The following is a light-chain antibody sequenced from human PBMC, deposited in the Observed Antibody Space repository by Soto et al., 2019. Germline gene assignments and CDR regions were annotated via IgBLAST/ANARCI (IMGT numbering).Light chain of an antibody. J-gene: IGKJ1*01. CDR1: QSISKY. V-gene: IGKV1-39*01. CDR2: ATS. CDR3: QQSDSTPPWT. Sequence: DIQMTQSPSSLSASVGDRVTITCRASQSISKYLSWFQQKPGKAPKLLIYATSSLQSGVPSRFSGSGSGTDFTLTIISLQPEDFATYYCQQSDSTPPWTFGQGNKVEIK.